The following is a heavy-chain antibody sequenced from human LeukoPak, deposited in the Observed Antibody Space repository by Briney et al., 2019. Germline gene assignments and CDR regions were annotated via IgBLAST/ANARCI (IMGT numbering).Heavy chain of an antibody. CDR2: IYYSGST. Sequence: SETLSLTCTVSGGSISSYYWSWIRQPPGKGLEWIGYIYYSGSTNYNPSLKGRVTISVDTSKNQFSLKLSSVTAADTAVYYCAGVIKGSLGYCSGGSCYPPPYFDYWGQGTLVTVSS. CDR1: GGSISSYY. J-gene: IGHJ4*02. V-gene: IGHV4-59*01. CDR3: AGVIKGSLGYCSGGSCYPPPYFDY. D-gene: IGHD2-15*01.